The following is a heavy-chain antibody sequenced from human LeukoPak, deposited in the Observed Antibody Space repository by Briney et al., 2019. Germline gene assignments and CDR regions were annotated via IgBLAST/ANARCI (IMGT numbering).Heavy chain of an antibody. Sequence: NLGESLKISGMGSGYRSTSYLIGWSRQMPGKGLEWMGIINPGDSDTRYSPSFQDQVTISVDRSISAASLQWCSLRASDTGMYFCATVPCIPAGCNTDCFRHWGQGTLVTVSS. CDR3: ATVPCIPAGCNTDCFRH. V-gene: IGHV5-51*01. D-gene: IGHD6-13*01. J-gene: IGHJ1*01. CDR1: GYRSTSYL. CDR2: INPGDSDT.